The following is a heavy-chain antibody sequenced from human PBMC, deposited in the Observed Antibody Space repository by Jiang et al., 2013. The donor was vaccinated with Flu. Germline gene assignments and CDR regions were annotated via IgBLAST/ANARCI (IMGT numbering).Heavy chain of an antibody. CDR1: GYTFTSYA. J-gene: IGHJ3*02. CDR3: ARGDALDI. Sequence: SVKVSCRSSGYTFTSYAIQWVRQAPGQRLEWMGWINAGNGNTEYSEKFQGRVTITRDTSASTAYMELSSLGSEDTSVYYCARGDALDIWGQGTMVTVAS. V-gene: IGHV1-3*01. CDR2: INAGNGNT.